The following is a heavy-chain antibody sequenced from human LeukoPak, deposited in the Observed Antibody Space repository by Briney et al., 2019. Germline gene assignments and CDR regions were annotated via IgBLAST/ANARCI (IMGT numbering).Heavy chain of an antibody. J-gene: IGHJ4*02. CDR3: ARAGGPYYDFWSGYYDY. V-gene: IGHV1-8*01. CDR2: MNPNSGNT. CDR1: GYTFTIYD. Sequence: ASVKVSCKASGYTFTIYDINWVRQATGQGLEWMGWMNPNSGNTGYAQKFQGRVTMTRNTSISTAYMELSSLRSEDTAVYYCARAGGPYYDFWSGYYDYWGQGTLVTVSS. D-gene: IGHD3-3*01.